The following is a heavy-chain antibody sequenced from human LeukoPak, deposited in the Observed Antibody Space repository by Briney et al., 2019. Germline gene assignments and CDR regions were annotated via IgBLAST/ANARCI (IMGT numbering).Heavy chain of an antibody. CDR3: ATETENSNYDAFDI. V-gene: IGHV3-74*01. CDR1: GFTFSSYW. D-gene: IGHD4-11*01. CDR2: IKSNGSST. Sequence: GGSLRLSCAASGFTFSSYWMHWARQVPGKGLVWVSRIKSNGSSTTYADSVKGRFTISRDNAKNSLYLHMNSLSAEDTAVYFCATETENSNYDAFDIWGQGTLVTVSS. J-gene: IGHJ3*02.